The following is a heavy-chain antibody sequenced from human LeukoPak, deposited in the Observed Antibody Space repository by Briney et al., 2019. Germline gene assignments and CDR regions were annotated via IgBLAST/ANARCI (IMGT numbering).Heavy chain of an antibody. J-gene: IGHJ3*02. Sequence: SETLSLTRTVSGGSISSYYWSWIRQPPGKGLEWIGYIYYSGSTNYNPSLKSRVTISVDTSKNQFSLKLSSVTAADTAVYYCARTRKYYYDSSGYLDALDIWGQGTMVTVSS. CDR2: IYYSGST. CDR3: ARTRKYYYDSSGYLDALDI. D-gene: IGHD3-22*01. V-gene: IGHV4-59*01. CDR1: GGSISSYY.